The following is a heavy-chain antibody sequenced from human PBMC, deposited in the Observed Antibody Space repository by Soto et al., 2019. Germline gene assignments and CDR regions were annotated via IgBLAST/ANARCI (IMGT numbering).Heavy chain of an antibody. CDR1: GGSFSGYY. CDR2: INHSGST. V-gene: IGHV4-34*01. CDR3: ARANYGSGSEDKREYYYYGMDV. Sequence: SETLSLTCAVYGGSFSGYYWSWIRQPPGKGLEWIGEINHSGSTNYNPSLKSRVTISVDTSKNQFSLKLSSVTAADTAVYYCARANYGSGSEDKREYYYYGMDVWGQGTTVTVSS. D-gene: IGHD3-10*01. J-gene: IGHJ6*02.